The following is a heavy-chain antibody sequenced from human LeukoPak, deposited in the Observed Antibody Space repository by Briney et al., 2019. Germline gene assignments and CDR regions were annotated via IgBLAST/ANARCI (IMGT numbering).Heavy chain of an antibody. CDR1: GGSISSYY. CDR3: ARAYSSSPWFDL. J-gene: IGHJ5*02. V-gene: IGHV4-4*09. CDR2: IYTSGSA. Sequence: SETLSLTCTVSGGSISSYYWSWIRQPPGKELEWIGYIYTSGSANYNPSLKSRVTISVDTSKNQFSLKLSSVTAADTAVYYCARAYSSSPWFDLWGQGTLVTVSS. D-gene: IGHD6-6*01.